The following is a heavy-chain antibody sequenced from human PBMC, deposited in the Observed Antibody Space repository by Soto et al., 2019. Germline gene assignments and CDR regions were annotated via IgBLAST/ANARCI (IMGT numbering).Heavy chain of an antibody. CDR3: ARESEDLTSNFDY. V-gene: IGHV3-21*01. CDR1: GFTFSRYS. J-gene: IGHJ4*02. Sequence: EVQLVECGGGLVRPGGSLRLSCAASGFTFSRYSMNWVRQAPGKGLEWVSSISSTTNYIYYADSMKGRFTVSRDNAKNSVYLDMNSLSAEDTAVYYCARESEDLTSNFDYWGQGTLVTVSS. CDR2: ISSTTNYI.